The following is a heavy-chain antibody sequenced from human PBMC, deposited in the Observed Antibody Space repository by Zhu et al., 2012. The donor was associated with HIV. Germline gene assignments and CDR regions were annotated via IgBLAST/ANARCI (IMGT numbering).Heavy chain of an antibody. CDR1: GGSFSAYY. J-gene: IGHJ6*02. V-gene: IGHV4-34*01. Sequence: QVQLQQWGAGLVKPSGTLSLGCTISGGSFSAYYWSWIRQSPGGGLEWIGEINHTGNATYNPSLKSRVTISMDTSKNQFSLKLTSVAAADAAVYYCARHQATILRYGGSPRTDYKYFNMDVWGQGTTTHRLL. CDR2: INHTGNA. D-gene: IGHD5-12*01. CDR3: ARHQATILRYGGSPRTDYKYFNMDV.